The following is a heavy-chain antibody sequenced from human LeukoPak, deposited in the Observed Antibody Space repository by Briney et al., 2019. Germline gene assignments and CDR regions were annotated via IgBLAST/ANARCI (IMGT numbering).Heavy chain of an antibody. CDR3: ARGPSYCGGDCYSPNLDY. J-gene: IGHJ4*02. CDR2: INHSGST. Sequence: PSETLSLTCAVYGGSFSGYYWSWIRQPPGKGLEWIGEINHSGSTNYNPSLKSRVTISVDTSKNQFSLKLSSVTAADTAVYYCARGPSYCGGDCYSPNLDYWGQGTLVTVSS. D-gene: IGHD2-21*02. CDR1: GGSFSGYY. V-gene: IGHV4-34*01.